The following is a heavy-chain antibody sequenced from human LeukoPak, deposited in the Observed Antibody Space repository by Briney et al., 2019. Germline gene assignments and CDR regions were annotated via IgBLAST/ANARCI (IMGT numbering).Heavy chain of an antibody. CDR2: IRGTGDST. V-gene: IGHV3-23*01. J-gene: IGHJ4*02. CDR3: AKGQELDDGVFDS. Sequence: GGSLRLSCAASGFTFTSIAMTWVRQAPGKGLEWVSTIRGTGDSTHYADSVKGRFIISRDKSKNMLYLQMNGLRADDTAIYYCAKGQELDDGVFDSWGQGTLVTVSS. CDR1: GFTFTSIA. D-gene: IGHD1-1*01.